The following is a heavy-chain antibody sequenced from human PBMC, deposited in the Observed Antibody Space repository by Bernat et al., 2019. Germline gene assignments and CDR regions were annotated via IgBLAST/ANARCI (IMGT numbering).Heavy chain of an antibody. J-gene: IGHJ4*02. CDR3: ARDLGEYSGYDAFDY. CDR1: GFTFSSSE. Sequence: EVQLVESGGGLVQPGGSLRLSCAASGFTFSSSEMNWVRQTPGKGLEWVSYIGSSGSPIYYADSVKGRCTISRDNAKNSLYLQMNSLRVEDTAVYYCARDLGEYSGYDAFDYWGQGILVTVSS. D-gene: IGHD5-12*01. V-gene: IGHV3-48*03. CDR2: IGSSGSPI.